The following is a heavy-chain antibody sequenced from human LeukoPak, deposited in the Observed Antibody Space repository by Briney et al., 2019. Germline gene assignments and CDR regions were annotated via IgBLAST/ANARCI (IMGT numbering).Heavy chain of an antibody. V-gene: IGHV3-21*01. CDR3: ASHSTMFGSFDY. Sequence: GGSLRLSCAASGFTFSSYSMNWVRQAPGKGLEWVSSISSSSSYIYYADSVKGRFTISRDNAKNSLYLQMNSLRAEDTAVYYCASHSTMFGSFDYWGQGTLVTVSS. CDR2: ISSSSSYI. D-gene: IGHD3-3*01. CDR1: GFTFSSYS. J-gene: IGHJ4*02.